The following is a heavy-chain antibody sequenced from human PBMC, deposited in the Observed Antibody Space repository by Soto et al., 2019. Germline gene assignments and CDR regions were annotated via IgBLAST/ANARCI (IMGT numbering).Heavy chain of an antibody. Sequence: SETLSLTCTVSGGSISSSNYYWGWIRQPPGKGLEWIGSIYYSGSTYYNPSLKSRVTISVDTSKNQFSLKLSSVTAADTAVYYCARHDGFSSGWIFDYWGHGTLVTVSS. V-gene: IGHV4-39*01. CDR1: GGSISSSNYY. J-gene: IGHJ4*01. D-gene: IGHD6-19*01. CDR3: ARHDGFSSGWIFDY. CDR2: IYYSGST.